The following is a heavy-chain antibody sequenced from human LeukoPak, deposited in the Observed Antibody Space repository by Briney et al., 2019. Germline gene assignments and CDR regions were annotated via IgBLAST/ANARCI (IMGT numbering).Heavy chain of an antibody. V-gene: IGHV3-30*02. D-gene: IGHD6-13*01. CDR2: IRYDGSNK. Sequence: GGSLRLSCTASGFTFSSYGMHWVRQAPGKGLEWVAFIRYDGSNKYYADSVKGRFTISRDNSKNTLYLQMNSLRAEDTAVYYCAALSSSWSGRVFDYWGQGTLVTVSS. CDR3: AALSSSWSGRVFDY. J-gene: IGHJ4*02. CDR1: GFTFSSYG.